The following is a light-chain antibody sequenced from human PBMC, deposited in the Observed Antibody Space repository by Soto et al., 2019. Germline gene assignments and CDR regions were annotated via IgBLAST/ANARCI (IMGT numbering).Light chain of an antibody. J-gene: IGKJ3*01. CDR2: DAS. Sequence: DIQMTQSPSTLSASVGDRVTITCRASQSVSGWLAWYQQKPGRAPNLLIFDASSLVSGVPSRFSGSGSGTEFTLTITNLQPDDFATYHCQHYISSPFTFGPGTKVDVK. CDR3: QHYISSPFT. V-gene: IGKV1-5*01. CDR1: QSVSGW.